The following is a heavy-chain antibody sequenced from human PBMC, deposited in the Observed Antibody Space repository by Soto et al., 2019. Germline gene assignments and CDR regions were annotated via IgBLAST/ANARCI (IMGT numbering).Heavy chain of an antibody. V-gene: IGHV1-18*01. CDR3: ARHIVVVTAIDGAFDI. J-gene: IGHJ3*02. CDR2: ISAYNGNT. CDR1: GYTFTSYG. Sequence: ASVKVSCKASGYTFTSYGISWVRQAPGQGLEWMGWISAYNGNTNYAQKLQGRVTMTTDTSTSTAYMELRSLRSDDTAVYYCARHIVVVTAIDGAFDIWGQGTTVTVSS. D-gene: IGHD2-21*02.